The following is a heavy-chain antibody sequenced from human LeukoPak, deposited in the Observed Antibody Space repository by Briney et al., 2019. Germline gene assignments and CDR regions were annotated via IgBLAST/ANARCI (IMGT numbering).Heavy chain of an antibody. V-gene: IGHV3-23*01. J-gene: IGHJ4*02. CDR2: ISGSGGST. Sequence: GGSLRLSCAASGFTFSSYAMSWVRQAPWKGLEWVSAISGSGGSTYYADSVKGRFTISRDNSKNTLYLQMNSLRAEDTAVYYCARSSTSCFDYWGQGTLVTVSS. D-gene: IGHD2-2*01. CDR1: GFTFSSYA. CDR3: ARSSTSCFDY.